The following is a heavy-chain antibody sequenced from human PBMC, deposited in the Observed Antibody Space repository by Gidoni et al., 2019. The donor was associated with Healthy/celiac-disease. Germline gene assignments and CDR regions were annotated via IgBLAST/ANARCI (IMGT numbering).Heavy chain of an antibody. D-gene: IGHD5-12*01. Sequence: LTCAVYGGSFSGYYWSWIRQPPGKGLEWIGEINHSGSTNYNPSLKSRVTISVDTSKNQFSLKLSSVTAADTAVYYCARGTLDGYNAWKNFDYWGQGTLVTVSS. CDR3: ARGTLDGYNAWKNFDY. CDR2: INHSGST. V-gene: IGHV4-34*01. CDR1: GGSFSGYY. J-gene: IGHJ4*02.